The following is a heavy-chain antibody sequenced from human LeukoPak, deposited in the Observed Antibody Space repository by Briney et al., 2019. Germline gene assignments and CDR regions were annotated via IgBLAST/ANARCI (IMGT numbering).Heavy chain of an antibody. Sequence: GGSLGLSCAASGFTFSDYYMSWIRQAPGKGLEWVSYISSSGSTIYYADSVKGRFTISRDNAKNSLYLQMNSLRAEDTAVYYCARGVYYYDSSGPAAFDIWGQGTMVTVSS. CDR2: ISSSGSTI. CDR3: ARGVYYYDSSGPAAFDI. CDR1: GFTFSDYY. J-gene: IGHJ3*02. D-gene: IGHD3-22*01. V-gene: IGHV3-11*04.